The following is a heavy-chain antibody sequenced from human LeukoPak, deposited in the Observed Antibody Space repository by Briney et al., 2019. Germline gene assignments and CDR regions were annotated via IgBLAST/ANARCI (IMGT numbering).Heavy chain of an antibody. CDR3: ARVGSGWYYFDS. D-gene: IGHD6-19*01. V-gene: IGHV4-59*11. Sequence: SETLSLTCIVSGVSINSHYWTWIRQPPGKGPEWVGYIYHNGTTDYNASLKSRVTMSLETSNNQFSLKLSSVTAADTAVYYRARVGSGWYYFDSWGQGTLVTVSS. J-gene: IGHJ4*02. CDR2: IYHNGTT. CDR1: GVSINSHY.